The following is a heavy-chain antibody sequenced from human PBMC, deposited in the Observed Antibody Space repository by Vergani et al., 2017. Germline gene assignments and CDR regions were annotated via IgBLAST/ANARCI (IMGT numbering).Heavy chain of an antibody. CDR3: AKDNGVTTSSDAFDI. CDR1: GFTFDDYT. Sequence: EVQLLESGGGLVQPGGSLRLSCAASGFTFDDYTMHWVRQAPGKGLEWVSLISWDGGSTYYADSVKGRFTISRDNSKNSLYLQMNSLRTEDTALYYCAKDNGVTTSSDAFDIWGQGTMVTVSS. CDR2: ISWDGGST. J-gene: IGHJ3*02. V-gene: IGHV3-43*01. D-gene: IGHD4-11*01.